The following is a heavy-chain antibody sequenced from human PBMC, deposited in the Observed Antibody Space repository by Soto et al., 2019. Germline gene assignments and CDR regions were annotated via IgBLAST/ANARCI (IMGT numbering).Heavy chain of an antibody. Sequence: QVQLVQSGAEVKNPGASVKVSCKTSGYTFTKYGVGWVRQAPGQGLEWMGWISGSSGNANYAEKVQGRITLTTDTSTSTAYLDLRSLRSDDTAVYYCAREMGGLGGEDDYWGQGTLVTVSS. J-gene: IGHJ4*02. CDR1: GYTFTKYG. D-gene: IGHD3-16*01. V-gene: IGHV1-18*01. CDR2: ISGSSGNA. CDR3: AREMGGLGGEDDY.